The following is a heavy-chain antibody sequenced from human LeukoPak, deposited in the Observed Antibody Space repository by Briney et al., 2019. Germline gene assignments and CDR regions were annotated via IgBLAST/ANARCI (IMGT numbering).Heavy chain of an antibody. D-gene: IGHD6-19*01. V-gene: IGHV3-30*02. CDR3: AKDVGIAVAGRLQTE. CDR1: GFTLSSYG. Sequence: PGGSLRLSCAASGFTLSSYGMHWVRQAPGKGLEWVAFIRYDGSNKYYADSVKGRFTISRDNSKNTLYLQMNSLRAEDTAVYYCAKDVGIAVAGRLQTEWGQGTLVTVSS. CDR2: IRYDGSNK. J-gene: IGHJ4*02.